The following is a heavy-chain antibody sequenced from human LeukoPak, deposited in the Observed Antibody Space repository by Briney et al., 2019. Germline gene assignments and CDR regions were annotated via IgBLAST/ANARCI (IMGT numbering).Heavy chain of an antibody. V-gene: IGHV5-51*01. J-gene: IGHJ3*02. Sequence: GESLNISCKGSGYSFTSYWIGWVRQMPGKGLEWMIIIYPGDSDTKYSPSFQSHVTTSADKSISTAYLQWSSLKASDTAIYYCVRRQITMVRGVPISFDGFYIWGQGTMVTVSS. CDR1: GYSFTSYW. CDR3: VRRQITMVRGVPISFDGFYI. CDR2: IYPGDSDT. D-gene: IGHD3-10*01.